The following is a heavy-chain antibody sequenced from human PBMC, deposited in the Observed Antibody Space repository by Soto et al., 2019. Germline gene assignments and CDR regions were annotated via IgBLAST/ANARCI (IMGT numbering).Heavy chain of an antibody. Sequence: PGGSLRLSCAASGFTFSSYTMHWVRQAPGKGLEWVSSISTGSSYIYYADSLKGRFTISRDNAGNSLYLQTNSLRAEDTAVYYCAREMKQLVQEGFLQHWGQGTLVTVSS. V-gene: IGHV3-21*01. CDR1: GFTFSSYT. CDR2: ISTGSSYI. J-gene: IGHJ1*01. D-gene: IGHD6-13*01. CDR3: AREMKQLVQEGFLQH.